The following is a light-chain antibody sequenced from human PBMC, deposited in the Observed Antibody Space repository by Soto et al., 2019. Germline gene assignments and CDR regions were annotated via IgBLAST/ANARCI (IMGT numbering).Light chain of an antibody. J-gene: IGKJ1*01. CDR1: QSVRSSL. Sequence: ETVLTQSPGTLSLSPGERATLSCRASQSVRSSLLAWYQHKPGQTPRLLIYGASSRATGIPDRFSGSGSGTAFTLTISRLEPEDFAVYYCQQYGSPWTFGQGTKVEIK. CDR3: QQYGSPWT. V-gene: IGKV3-20*01. CDR2: GAS.